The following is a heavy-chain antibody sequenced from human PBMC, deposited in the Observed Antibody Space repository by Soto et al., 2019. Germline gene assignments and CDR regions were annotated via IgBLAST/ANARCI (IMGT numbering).Heavy chain of an antibody. Sequence: ASVKVSCKASGYTFTGYYMHWVRQAPGQGLEWMGWINPNSGGTNYAQKFQGWVTMTRDTSISTAYMELSRLRSDDTAVYYCARASGGYNQTPNFDHWGQGTLVTVSS. V-gene: IGHV1-2*04. CDR2: INPNSGGT. CDR1: GYTFTGYY. D-gene: IGHD6-25*01. CDR3: ARASGGYNQTPNFDH. J-gene: IGHJ4*02.